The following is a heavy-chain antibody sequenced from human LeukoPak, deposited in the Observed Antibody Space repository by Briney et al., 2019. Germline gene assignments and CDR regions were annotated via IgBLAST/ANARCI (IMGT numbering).Heavy chain of an antibody. J-gene: IGHJ4*02. CDR3: ANGRRVGTSSSPEFDY. D-gene: IGHD6-13*01. V-gene: IGHV3-30*18. CDR1: GFTFRSSG. CDR2: ISYDGNTK. Sequence: GGSLRLSCTASGFTFRSSGMHGVRQAPGKGREGVTVISYDGNTKYYADSVKGRFIISRDNSKNTLSLQMNSLTTEDTAVYYCANGRRVGTSSSPEFDYWGQGTLVTVSS.